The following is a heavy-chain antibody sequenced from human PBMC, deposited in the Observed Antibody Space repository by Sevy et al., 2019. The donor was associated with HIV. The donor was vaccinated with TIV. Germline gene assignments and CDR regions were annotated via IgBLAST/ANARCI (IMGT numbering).Heavy chain of an antibody. J-gene: IGHJ4*02. CDR2: LSGTGGST. CDR3: AKDLDIVAVAAAIRLSY. CDR1: GFTFRNYA. Sequence: GESLKISCAASGFTFRNYAMSWVRQAPGKGLEWVSALSGTGGSTYYADSVKGRFTISRDNSKNTWYLQMNSLRVEDTAVYYCAKDLDIVAVAAAIRLSYWGQGTLVTVSS. D-gene: IGHD2-2*01. V-gene: IGHV3-23*01.